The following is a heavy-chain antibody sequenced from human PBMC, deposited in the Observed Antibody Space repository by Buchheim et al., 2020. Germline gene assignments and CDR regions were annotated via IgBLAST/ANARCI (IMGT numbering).Heavy chain of an antibody. CDR1: GFIFSSCE. J-gene: IGHJ6*02. Sequence: EVQLVESGGGLVQPGGSLRLSCAASGFIFSSCEMNWVRQAPGKGLEWVSYISGGGSTIYYADSVKGRFTITRDNAKSPLDLQMNSLRAEDTAVYYCARVPGGHYYYGMDVWGQGTT. CDR3: ARVPGGHYYYGMDV. V-gene: IGHV3-48*03. CDR2: ISGGGSTI.